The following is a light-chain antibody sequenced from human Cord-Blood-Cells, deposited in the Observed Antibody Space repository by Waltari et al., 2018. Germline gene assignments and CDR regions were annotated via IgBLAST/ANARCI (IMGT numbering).Light chain of an antibody. CDR3: SSYAGSNRV. Sequence: QSALTQPPSASGSPGQSVTISCTETSSDVGGYNYVSWYQQHPGKAPKLMIYEVSKRPSGVPDRFSGSKSGNTASLTVSGLQAGDEADYYCSSYAGSNRVFGGGTKLTVL. CDR1: SSDVGGYNY. CDR2: EVS. J-gene: IGLJ2*01. V-gene: IGLV2-8*01.